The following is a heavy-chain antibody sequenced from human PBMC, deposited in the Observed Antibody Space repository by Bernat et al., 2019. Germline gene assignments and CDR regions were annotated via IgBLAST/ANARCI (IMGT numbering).Heavy chain of an antibody. CDR2: ISGDGGST. Sequence: EVQLVESGGGVVQPGGSLRLSCAASGFTFDDYAMHWVRQAPGKCLEWVSLISGDGGSTYYADSVKGRFTISRDNSKNSLYLQMNSLRTEDTALYYCAKDRVTIFGVVIHDAYDIWGQGTMVTVSS. J-gene: IGHJ3*02. D-gene: IGHD3-3*01. CDR3: AKDRVTIFGVVIHDAYDI. CDR1: GFTFDDYA. V-gene: IGHV3-43*02.